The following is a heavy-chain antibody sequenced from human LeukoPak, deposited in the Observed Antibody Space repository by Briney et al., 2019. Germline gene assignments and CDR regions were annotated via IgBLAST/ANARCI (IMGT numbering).Heavy chain of an antibody. V-gene: IGHV3-23*01. CDR1: GFTFSSYA. Sequence: GGSLRLSCAASGFTFSSYAMSWVRQAPGKGLEWVSAISGSGGSTYYADSVKGRFTISRDNSKNTLYLQMNSLRAEDTAVYYCAKDRREQLWEPPPSDHWGQGTLVTVSS. CDR3: AKDRREQLWEPPPSDH. CDR2: ISGSGGST. J-gene: IGHJ4*02. D-gene: IGHD5-18*01.